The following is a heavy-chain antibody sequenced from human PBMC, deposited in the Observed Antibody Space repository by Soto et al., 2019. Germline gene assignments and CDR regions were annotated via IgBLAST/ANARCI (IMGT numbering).Heavy chain of an antibody. CDR2: IVVGSGNT. V-gene: IGHV1-58*01. J-gene: IGHJ4*02. Sequence: QMQLVQSGPEVKKPGTSVKVSCKASGFTFPSSAVQWVRQARGQRLEWIARIVVGSGNTNYAQKFQERLTISRDMSTNTAYRELSSLRAEDTAGYYCAAVPYYYDTSGTYFDYWGQGTLVTVSS. D-gene: IGHD3-22*01. CDR3: AAVPYYYDTSGTYFDY. CDR1: GFTFPSSA.